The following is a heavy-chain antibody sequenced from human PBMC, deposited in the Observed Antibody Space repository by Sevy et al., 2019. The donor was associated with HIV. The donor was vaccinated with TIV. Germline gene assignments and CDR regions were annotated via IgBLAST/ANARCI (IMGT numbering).Heavy chain of an antibody. D-gene: IGHD3-16*02. CDR1: GFTFSTYS. CDR3: SRDAVDYDYVWGSYHHG. CDR2: ISSSSSYI. J-gene: IGHJ4*02. V-gene: IGHV3-21*01. Sequence: GGSLRLSCAASGFTFSTYSMNWVRQAPGKGLEWVSSISSSSSYIYYEDSVKGRFTISRDKAKNSLYLQMNSLRAEDTAVYYCSRDAVDYDYVWGSYHHGWGQGTLVTVSS.